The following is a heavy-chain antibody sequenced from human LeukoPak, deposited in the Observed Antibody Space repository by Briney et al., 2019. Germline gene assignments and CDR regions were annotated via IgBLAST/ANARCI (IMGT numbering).Heavy chain of an antibody. V-gene: IGHV3-23*01. J-gene: IGHJ4*02. CDR3: ITPLPYSAQ. D-gene: IGHD2-21*01. CDR2: IGSSGGGI. Sequence: GGSLRLSCAASGFTFSTYTMYWVRHPPGKSLEWVSIIGSSGGGIHYADSVKGRFTISRDNSKNALYLQMNSLRVEDTAVYYCITPLPYSAQGGQGTLVTVSS. CDR1: GFTFSTYT.